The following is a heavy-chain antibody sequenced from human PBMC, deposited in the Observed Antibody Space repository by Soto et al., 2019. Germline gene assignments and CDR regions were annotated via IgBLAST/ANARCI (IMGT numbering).Heavy chain of an antibody. J-gene: IGHJ6*02. D-gene: IGHD3-10*01. V-gene: IGHV3-23*01. CDR2: ISGRGGIT. CDR1: GFTFGDHA. CDR3: AKGLLIMVRKVIIPPQYYYGMDV. Sequence: GGSLRLSCAASGFTFGDHAMSWVRQAPGKGLEWVSVISGRGGITYYEDSVKGRFTISRDNAKNTLYLQMNSLRAEDTAVYYCAKGLLIMVRKVIIPPQYYYGMDVWGQGTTVTSP.